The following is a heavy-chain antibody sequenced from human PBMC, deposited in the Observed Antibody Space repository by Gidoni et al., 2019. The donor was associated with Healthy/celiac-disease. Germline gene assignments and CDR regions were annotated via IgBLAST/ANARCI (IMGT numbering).Heavy chain of an antibody. CDR1: GFTFSSYA. V-gene: IGHV3-23*01. CDR3: AKDGEWLVRGYYYMDV. D-gene: IGHD6-19*01. Sequence: EVQLLESGRGLVQPGGSLRLSCAASGFTFSSYAMGWVRQAPGKGLEWVSAISGSGGSTYYADSVKGRFTISRDNSKNTLYLQMNSLRAEDTAVYYCAKDGEWLVRGYYYMDVWGKGTTVTVSS. J-gene: IGHJ6*03. CDR2: ISGSGGST.